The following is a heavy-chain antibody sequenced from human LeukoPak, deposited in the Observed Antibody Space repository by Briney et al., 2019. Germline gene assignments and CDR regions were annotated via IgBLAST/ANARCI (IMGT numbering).Heavy chain of an antibody. CDR3: ASRGRRGYSYGAYYYYGMDV. CDR1: GGSFSGYY. J-gene: IGHJ6*04. V-gene: IGHV4-34*01. Sequence: PSETLSLTCAVYGGSFSGYYWSWIRQPPGKGLDLSGEINHSGSTNYNPSLKSRVTISVDTSKNQFSLKLSSVTAADTAVYYCASRGRRGYSYGAYYYYGMDVWGKGTTVTVSS. CDR2: INHSGST. D-gene: IGHD5-18*01.